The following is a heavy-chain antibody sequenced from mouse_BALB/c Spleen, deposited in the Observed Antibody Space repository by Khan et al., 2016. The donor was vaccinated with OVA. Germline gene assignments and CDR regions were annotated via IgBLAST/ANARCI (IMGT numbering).Heavy chain of an antibody. CDR2: ISNSGST. CDR1: GYSITSDYA. Sequence: EVQLQESGPGLVKPSQSLSLTCTVTGYSITSDYAWNWIRQFPGNKLEWMGYISNSGSTNYNPALKSRISITRDTSKNQFFLQLNSVTTEDTATYYCARDGSRNNYALDYWGQGTSVTVSS. J-gene: IGHJ4*01. D-gene: IGHD2-3*01. V-gene: IGHV3-2*02. CDR3: ARDGSRNNYALDY.